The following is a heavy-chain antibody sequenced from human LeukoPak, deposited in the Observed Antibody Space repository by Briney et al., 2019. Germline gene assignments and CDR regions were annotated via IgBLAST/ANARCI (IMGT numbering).Heavy chain of an antibody. V-gene: IGHV4-38-2*02. CDR3: ARGVIAVAGNDWFDP. J-gene: IGHJ5*02. Sequence: SETLSLTCTVSGYSISSGYYWGWIRQPPGKGLEWIGSIYHSGSTYYNPSLKSRVTISVDTSKNQFSLKLSSVTAADTAVYYCARGVIAVAGNDWFDPWGQGTLVTVSS. CDR2: IYHSGST. CDR1: GYSISSGYY. D-gene: IGHD6-19*01.